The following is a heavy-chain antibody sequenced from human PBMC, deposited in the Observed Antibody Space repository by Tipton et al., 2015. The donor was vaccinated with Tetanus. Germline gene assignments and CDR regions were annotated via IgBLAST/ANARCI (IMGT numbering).Heavy chain of an antibody. Sequence: QVQLVQSGAEVKKPGASVKVSCKASGYTFTGYYMHWVRQAPGQGLEWMGWINPNSGGTNYAQKFQGRVPMTRDTSISTAYMELSRLRSDDTAVYYCARVKGLGVAASAPFDYWGQGTLVTVSS. J-gene: IGHJ4*02. CDR3: ARVKGLGVAASAPFDY. V-gene: IGHV1-2*02. CDR2: INPNSGGT. CDR1: GYTFTGYY. D-gene: IGHD3-3*01.